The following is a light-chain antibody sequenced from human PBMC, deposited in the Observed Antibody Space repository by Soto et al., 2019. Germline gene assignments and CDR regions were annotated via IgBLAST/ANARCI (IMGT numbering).Light chain of an antibody. V-gene: IGLV4-69*01. CDR1: SAHSTYA. J-gene: IGLJ2*01. CDR3: QTWGTGIQI. CDR2: LNSDGRH. Sequence: QSVLTQSPSASASLGASVKLTCTLSSAHSTYAIAWHQQQPEKGPRYLMNLNSDGRHSKGDGIPDRFSGSSSGAERYLTISSLQSEDEADYYCQTWGTGIQIFGGGTKVTVL.